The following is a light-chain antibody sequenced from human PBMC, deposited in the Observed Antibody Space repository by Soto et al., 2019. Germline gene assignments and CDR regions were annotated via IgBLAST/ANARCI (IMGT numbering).Light chain of an antibody. Sequence: QSVLTQPASVSGSPGQSITISCTGTSSDIGAFTSVPWYQQHPGKAPKLIIYDIIHRPSGVSDRFSGSKSVNTASLTVSGLQPEDEANYYCSSYSRTTTLVVFGGGTKLTVL. CDR3: SSYSRTTTLVV. CDR1: SSDIGAFTS. V-gene: IGLV2-14*03. J-gene: IGLJ2*01. CDR2: DII.